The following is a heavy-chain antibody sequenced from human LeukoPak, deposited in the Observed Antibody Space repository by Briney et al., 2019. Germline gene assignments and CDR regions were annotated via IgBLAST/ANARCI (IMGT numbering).Heavy chain of an antibody. D-gene: IGHD5-12*01. CDR3: ARDLGYDSTAYYYGMDV. Sequence: PGGSLRLSCAASGFTFSTYAMHWVRQAPGKGLEWVAVISYDGSNKYYADSVKGRFTISRDNSKNTLYLQMNSLRAEDTAVYYCARDLGYDSTAYYYGMDVWGQGTTVTVSS. J-gene: IGHJ6*02. CDR2: ISYDGSNK. CDR1: GFTFSTYA. V-gene: IGHV3-30-3*01.